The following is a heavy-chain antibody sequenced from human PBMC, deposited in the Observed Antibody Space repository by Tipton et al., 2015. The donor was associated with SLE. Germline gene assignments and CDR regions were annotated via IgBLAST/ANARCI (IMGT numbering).Heavy chain of an antibody. CDR2: ISRGSNSI. J-gene: IGHJ4*02. CDR3: ARESGSAPGHFDY. V-gene: IGHV3-11*01. Sequence: SLRLSCAASGFNFSDYYMSWIRQSPGKGLEWVSHISRGSNSIYYTDSVKGRFTISRDNAKNSLYLEMNSLTTDDTSVYYCARESGSAPGHFDYWCQGSLVTVAS. D-gene: IGHD1-26*01. CDR1: GFNFSDYY.